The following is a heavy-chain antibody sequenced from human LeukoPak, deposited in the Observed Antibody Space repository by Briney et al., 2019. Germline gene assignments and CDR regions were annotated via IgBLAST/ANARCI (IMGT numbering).Heavy chain of an antibody. J-gene: IGHJ5*02. CDR1: GGSTSSSSYY. V-gene: IGHV4-39*01. D-gene: IGHD4-17*01. CDR2: IYYSGGT. Sequence: SETLSLTCTVSGGSTSSSSYYWGWIRQPPGKGLDWIGSIYYSGGTYYNSSLKSRVTISVDTSKNQFSLKLSSVTAADTAVYYCARHDYGDYNWFDPWGQGTLVTVSS. CDR3: ARHDYGDYNWFDP.